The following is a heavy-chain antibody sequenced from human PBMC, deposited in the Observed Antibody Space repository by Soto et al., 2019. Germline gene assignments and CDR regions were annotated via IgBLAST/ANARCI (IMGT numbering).Heavy chain of an antibody. CDR3: AKDGYSSGWSNSGYYYYGMDV. CDR1: GFTFSSYG. Sequence: GGSLRLSCAASGFTFSSYGMHWVRQAPGKGLEWVAVISYDGSNKYYADSVKGRFTISRDNSKNTLYLQMNSLRAEDTAVYYCAKDGYSSGWSNSGYYYYGMDVWGQGTTVTVSS. D-gene: IGHD6-19*01. J-gene: IGHJ6*02. CDR2: ISYDGSNK. V-gene: IGHV3-30*18.